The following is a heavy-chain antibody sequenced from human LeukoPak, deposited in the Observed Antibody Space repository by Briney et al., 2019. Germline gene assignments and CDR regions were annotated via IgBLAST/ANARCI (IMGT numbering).Heavy chain of an antibody. CDR1: GFSFSDYG. CDR3: ARDYGWSFAN. V-gene: IGHV3-7*03. J-gene: IGHJ4*02. Sequence: GGSLRLSCAASGFSFSDYGMNWVRQAPGKGPEWVANIKYDGSEQYYVDSVKGRFSISRDSTKNLLYLQMNSLRVEDTAVYYCARDYGWSFANWGQGTLVTVSS. CDR2: IKYDGSEQ. D-gene: IGHD3-10*01.